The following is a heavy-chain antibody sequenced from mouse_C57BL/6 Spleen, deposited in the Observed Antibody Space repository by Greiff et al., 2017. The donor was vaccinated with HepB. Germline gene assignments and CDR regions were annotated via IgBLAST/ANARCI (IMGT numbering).Heavy chain of an antibody. Sequence: QVTLKVCGPGILQSSQTLSLTCSFSGFSLSTSGMGVSWIRQPSGKGLEWLAHIYWDDDKRYNPSLKSRLTISKDTSRNQVFLKITSVDTADTATYYCARNYYGSSARYFDVWGTGTTVTVSS. CDR2: IYWDDDK. CDR3: ARNYYGSSARYFDV. J-gene: IGHJ1*03. CDR1: GFSLSTSGMG. V-gene: IGHV8-12*01. D-gene: IGHD1-1*01.